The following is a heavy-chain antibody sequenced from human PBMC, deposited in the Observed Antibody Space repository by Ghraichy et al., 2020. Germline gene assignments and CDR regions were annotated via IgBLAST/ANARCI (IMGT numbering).Heavy chain of an antibody. V-gene: IGHV3-30*02. CDR2: LRYDGNAE. Sequence: GGSLRLSCAASGFMFGTYALHWVRQAPGKGLEWVAVLRYDGNAEDYADSVRGRFTISRDNSNKRLFLQMRGLRTEDTAVYYCVKDQQQWLTDTLFDAWGQGSLVTVSS. J-gene: IGHJ5*02. CDR1: GFMFGTYA. CDR3: VKDQQQWLTDTLFDA. D-gene: IGHD6-19*01.